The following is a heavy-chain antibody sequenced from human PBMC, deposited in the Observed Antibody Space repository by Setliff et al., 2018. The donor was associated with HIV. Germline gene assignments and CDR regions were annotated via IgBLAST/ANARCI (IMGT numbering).Heavy chain of an antibody. D-gene: IGHD4-17*01. V-gene: IGHV4-61*01. CDR2: IYYSGST. J-gene: IGHJ4*02. CDR1: GGSVGSGSYY. CDR3: ARDPPGYGDSKDY. Sequence: SETLSLTCSVSGGSVGSGSYYWSWIRQSPGKGLEWLGYIYYSGSTTYNPSLRSRVTISIATSKNQFSLNLRSVTAADTAVYYCARDPPGYGDSKDYWGQGNLVTVSS.